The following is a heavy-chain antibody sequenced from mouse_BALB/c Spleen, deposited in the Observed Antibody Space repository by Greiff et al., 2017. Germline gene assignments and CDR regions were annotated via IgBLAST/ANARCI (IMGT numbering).Heavy chain of an antibody. D-gene: IGHD2-4*01. CDR3: TRLGYDYDSAMDY. CDR2: IYPGNSDT. J-gene: IGHJ4*01. Sequence: EVQLQQSGTVLARPGASVKMSCKASGYSFTSYWMHWVKQRPGQGLEWIGAIYPGNSDTSYNQKFKGKAKLTAVTSASTAYMELSSLTNEDSAVYYCTRLGYDYDSAMDYWGQGTSVTVSS. CDR1: GYSFTSYW. V-gene: IGHV1-5*01.